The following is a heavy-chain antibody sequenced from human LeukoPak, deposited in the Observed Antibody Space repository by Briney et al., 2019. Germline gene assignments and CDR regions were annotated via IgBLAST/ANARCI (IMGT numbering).Heavy chain of an antibody. CDR1: GYTFTSYG. J-gene: IGHJ3*02. CDR3: ARDRFHWDTGGYSYGYSAFDI. CDR2: IIPIFGTA. Sequence: SVKVSCKASGYTFTSYGISWVRQAPGQGLEWMGGIIPIFGTANYAQKFQGRVTITADESTSTAYMELSSLRSEDTAVYYCARDRFHWDTGGYSYGYSAFDIWGQGTMVTVSS. D-gene: IGHD5-18*01. V-gene: IGHV1-69*13.